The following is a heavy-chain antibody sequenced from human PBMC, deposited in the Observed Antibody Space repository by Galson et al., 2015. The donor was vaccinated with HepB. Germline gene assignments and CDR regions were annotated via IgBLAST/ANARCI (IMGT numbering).Heavy chain of an antibody. D-gene: IGHD6-19*01. CDR2: INAGNGNT. CDR3: ARRGGYSSCWPLDYYYYMDV. Sequence: SVKVSCKASGYTLTSYAMHWVRQAPGQRLEWMGWINAGNGNTKYSQKFQGRVTITRDTSASTAYMELSSLRSEDTAVYYCARRGGYSSCWPLDYYYYMDVWGKGTTVTVSS. J-gene: IGHJ6*03. CDR1: GYTLTSYA. V-gene: IGHV1-3*01.